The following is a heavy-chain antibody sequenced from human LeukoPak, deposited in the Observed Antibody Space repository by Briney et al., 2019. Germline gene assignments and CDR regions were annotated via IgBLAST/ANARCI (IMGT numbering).Heavy chain of an antibody. V-gene: IGHV3-30-3*01. CDR1: GFTVSSNY. D-gene: IGHD6-13*01. J-gene: IGHJ6*02. Sequence: GGSLRLSCAASGFTVSSNYMSWVRQAPGKGLEWVAVISYDGSNKYYADSVKGRFTISRDNSKNTLYLQMNSLRAEDTAVYYCARETHSSSWPLEYYYGMDVWGQGTTVTVSS. CDR3: ARETHSSSWPLEYYYGMDV. CDR2: ISYDGSNK.